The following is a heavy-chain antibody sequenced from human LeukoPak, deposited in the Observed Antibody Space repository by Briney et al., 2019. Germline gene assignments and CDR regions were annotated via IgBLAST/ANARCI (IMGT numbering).Heavy chain of an antibody. CDR2: IYYSGST. CDR3: ARAPWRYYGSGSYYNAFDI. V-gene: IGHV4-59*01. D-gene: IGHD3-10*01. CDR1: GGSINTFY. J-gene: IGHJ3*02. Sequence: PSETLSLTCIVSGGSINTFYWSWIRQPPGKGLGWIGYIYYSGSTNYNPSLKSRVTISVDTSKNQFSLKLSSVTAADTAIYYCARAPWRYYGSGSYYNAFDIWGQGTMVTVSS.